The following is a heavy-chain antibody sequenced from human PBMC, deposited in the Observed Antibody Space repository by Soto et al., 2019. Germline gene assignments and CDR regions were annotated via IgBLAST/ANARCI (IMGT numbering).Heavy chain of an antibody. D-gene: IGHD3-10*01. CDR1: GGSFSDYY. J-gene: IGHJ5*02. Sequence: QVQLQQWGAGLLKPSETLSLTCAVYGGSFSDYYWSWIRQPPGKGLEWIGEINHSGSTNYNPSLKSRVTRSVDTAKNQFYLTLSSVTAADSAVSYCARGVVKLARGVIWTKGWFHRWGQGTPVTVSS. CDR2: INHSGST. V-gene: IGHV4-34*01. CDR3: ARGVVKLARGVIWTKGWFHR.